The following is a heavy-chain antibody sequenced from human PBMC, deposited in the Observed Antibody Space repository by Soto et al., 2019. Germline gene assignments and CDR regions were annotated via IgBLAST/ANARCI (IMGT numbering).Heavy chain of an antibody. CDR2: IYPGDSDT. Sequence: PGESLKISCNGSGYSFTSYWIGWVRQMPWKGLEWMGIIYPGDSDTRYSPSFQGQVTISADKSISTAYLQWSSLKASDTAMYYCARRGRGYYYDSSGYDNYYYYGMDVWGQGTTVTVSS. V-gene: IGHV5-51*01. J-gene: IGHJ6*02. D-gene: IGHD3-22*01. CDR1: GYSFTSYW. CDR3: ARRGRGYYYDSSGYDNYYYYGMDV.